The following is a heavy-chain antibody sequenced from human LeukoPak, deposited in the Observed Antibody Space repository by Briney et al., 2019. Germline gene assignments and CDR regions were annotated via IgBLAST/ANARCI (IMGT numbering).Heavy chain of an antibody. D-gene: IGHD1-1*01. CDR1: GFTFSSYE. V-gene: IGHV3-48*03. CDR3: ARDGTGGWNGDY. Sequence: GGSLRLSCAASGFTFSSYEMNWVRQAPGKGLEWVSYISSSGSGRTTYYADSVKGRFTVSRDNAKNSLYLQMNSLRAEDTAVYYCARDGTGGWNGDYWGQGTLVTVSS. CDR2: ISSSGSGRTT. J-gene: IGHJ4*02.